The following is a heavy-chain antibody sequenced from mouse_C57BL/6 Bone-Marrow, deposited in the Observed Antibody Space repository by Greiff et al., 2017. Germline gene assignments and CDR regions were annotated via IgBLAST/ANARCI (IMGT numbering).Heavy chain of an antibody. CDR2: IDPSDSYT. CDR3: ARGSGLPWFAY. D-gene: IGHD3-2*02. J-gene: IGHJ3*01. CDR1: GYTFTSYW. V-gene: IGHV1-69*01. Sequence: VQLQQPGAELVMPGASVKLSCKASGYTFTSYWMHWVKQRPGQGLELIGEIDPSDSYTNYNQKFKGKSTLTVDKSSSTAYMQLSSLTSEDSAVYYCARGSGLPWFAYWGQGTLVTVSA.